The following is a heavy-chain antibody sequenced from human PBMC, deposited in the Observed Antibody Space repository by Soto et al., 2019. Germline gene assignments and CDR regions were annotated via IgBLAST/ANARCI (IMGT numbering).Heavy chain of an antibody. D-gene: IGHD6-13*01. CDR2: IYYSGST. CDR3: ARVVGLNVGIAARYNYYAMDV. CDR1: GGSISSGGYY. V-gene: IGHV4-31*03. Sequence: SETLSLTCTVSGGSISSGGYYWSWIRQHPGKGLEWIGYIYYSGSTYYNPSLKSRVTISVDTSKNQFSLKLSSVTAADTAVYYCARVVGLNVGIAARYNYYAMDVWGQGTTVTVSS. J-gene: IGHJ6*02.